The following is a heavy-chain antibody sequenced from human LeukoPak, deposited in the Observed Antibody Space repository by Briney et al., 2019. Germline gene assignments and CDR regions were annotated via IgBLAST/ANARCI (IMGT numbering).Heavy chain of an antibody. CDR3: ARRIAARPHHYYYYYMDV. CDR2: MNPNSGNT. D-gene: IGHD6-6*01. V-gene: IGHV1-8*01. J-gene: IGHJ6*03. Sequence: ASVKVSCKASGYTFTSYDINWVRQATGQGLEWMGWMNPNSGNTGYAQKFQGRVTMTRNTSISTAYMEPSSLRSEDTAVYYCARRIAARPHHYYYYYMDVWGKGTTVTVSS. CDR1: GYTFTSYD.